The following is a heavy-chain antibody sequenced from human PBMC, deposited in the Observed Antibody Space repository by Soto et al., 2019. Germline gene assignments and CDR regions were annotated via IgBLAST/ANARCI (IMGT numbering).Heavy chain of an antibody. CDR2: INPNNGNA. CDR1: GYTFTSYR. V-gene: IGHV1-18*01. D-gene: IGHD3-3*01. Sequence: QVHLGQSGAEVKKPGASVKVSCKASGYTFTSYRIHWVRQAPGQGLEWMGWINPNNGNAEFAQNFQGRVTMTADTTTRTASMETNSLISDDPAVYYCATLLVGSHFASWGQGILVAVS. J-gene: IGHJ5*01. CDR3: ATLLVGSHFAS.